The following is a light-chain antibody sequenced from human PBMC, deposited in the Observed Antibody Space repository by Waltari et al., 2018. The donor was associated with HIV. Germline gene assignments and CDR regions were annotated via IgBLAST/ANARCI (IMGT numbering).Light chain of an antibody. Sequence: SRLTQPDSVPGSPGQSITISCPGTSRDVGGYNFVSWYQQHPGKAPKLIIYDVSNRPSGVSNRFSGSKSGNTASLTISGLQAEDEADYYCSSYTSSSTWVFGGGTKLTVL. CDR1: SRDVGGYNF. J-gene: IGLJ2*01. CDR2: DVS. CDR3: SSYTSSSTWV. V-gene: IGLV2-14*03.